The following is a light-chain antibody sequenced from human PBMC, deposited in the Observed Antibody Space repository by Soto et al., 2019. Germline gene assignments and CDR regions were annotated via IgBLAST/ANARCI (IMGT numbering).Light chain of an antibody. CDR2: DAS. J-gene: IGKJ4*01. CDR3: QQCDKLPLT. Sequence: DIQMTQSPSSLSAPVGDRVTLTCQASQDISNYLNWYQQKPGKAPKLLIYDASNLETGAPSRFSGSGSGTDFTFTISSLQPEDIATYYCQQCDKLPLTFGGGTKVDIK. CDR1: QDISNY. V-gene: IGKV1-33*01.